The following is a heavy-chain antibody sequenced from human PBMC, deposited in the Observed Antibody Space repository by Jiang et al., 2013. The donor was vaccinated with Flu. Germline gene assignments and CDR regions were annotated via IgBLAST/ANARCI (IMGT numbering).Heavy chain of an antibody. D-gene: IGHD3-3*01. J-gene: IGHJ5*02. CDR1: FSSYA. V-gene: IGHV3-30*04. CDR2: ISYDGSNK. CDR3: ARTSYYDFWSGYSNWFDP. Sequence: FSSYAMHWVRQAPGKGLEWVAVISYDGSNKYYADSVKGRFTISRDNSKNTLYLQMNSLRAEDTAVYYCARTSYYDFWSGYSNWFDPWGQGTLVTVSS.